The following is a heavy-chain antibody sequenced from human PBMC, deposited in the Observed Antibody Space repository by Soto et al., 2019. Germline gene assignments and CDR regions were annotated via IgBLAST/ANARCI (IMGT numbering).Heavy chain of an antibody. V-gene: IGHV4-34*01. Sequence: SETLSLTCAVYGGSFSGYYWSWIRQPPGKGLEWIGEINHSGSTNYNPSLKSRVTLSVDTSKNQFPLKLSSVTAADTAVYYCARDLIAAAGYWGQGTLVTVSS. CDR1: GGSFSGYY. J-gene: IGHJ4*02. D-gene: IGHD6-13*01. CDR2: INHSGST. CDR3: ARDLIAAAGY.